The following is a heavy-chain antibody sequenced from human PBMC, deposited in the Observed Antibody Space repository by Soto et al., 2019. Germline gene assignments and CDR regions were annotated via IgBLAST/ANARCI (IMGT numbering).Heavy chain of an antibody. CDR1: GYTFTSYG. D-gene: IGHD6-6*01. CDR3: ARDGPLISAQNWFDP. Sequence: QVQLVQSGAEVKKPGASVKVSCKASGYTFTSYGITWVRQAPGQGLEWMGWSSGYNGDIKYAQKFQGRVTMTADTSTSTAYMELRSLRSDDTAIYFCARDGPLISAQNWFDPWGQGTLVTVSS. J-gene: IGHJ5*02. V-gene: IGHV1-18*01. CDR2: SSGYNGDI.